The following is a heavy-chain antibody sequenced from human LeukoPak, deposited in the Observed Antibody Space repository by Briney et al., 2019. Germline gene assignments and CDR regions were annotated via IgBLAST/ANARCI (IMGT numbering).Heavy chain of an antibody. Sequence: PGGSLRLSCAVSGFTSSNAWMSWVRQAPGKGLEWVGRIKSKADGGTTDFVAPVRGRFTISRDDSKNTLYLQMNSLKTEDTAVYYCEASALTTVTYFDWGQGTLVTVSS. CDR2: IKSKADGGTT. D-gene: IGHD4-17*01. V-gene: IGHV3-15*01. CDR3: EASALTTVTYFD. J-gene: IGHJ4*02. CDR1: GFTSSNAW.